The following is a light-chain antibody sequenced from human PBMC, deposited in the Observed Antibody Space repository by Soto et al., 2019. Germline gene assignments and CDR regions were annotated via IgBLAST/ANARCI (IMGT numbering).Light chain of an antibody. Sequence: QSALTQPASVSGSPGQSITISCTGTSSDVGGYNYVSWYQQHPGKAPKLMIYEVSNRPSGVSNRFSGSKSGNTASLTISGXXXXXXADXYCSSYTSSSTLVFGTGTKLTVL. CDR3: SSYTSSSTLV. CDR1: SSDVGGYNY. CDR2: EVS. J-gene: IGLJ1*01. V-gene: IGLV2-14*01.